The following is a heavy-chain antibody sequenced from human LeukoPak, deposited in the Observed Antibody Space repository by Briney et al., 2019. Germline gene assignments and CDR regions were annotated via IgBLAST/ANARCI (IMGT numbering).Heavy chain of an antibody. V-gene: IGHV6-1*01. J-gene: IGHJ5*02. Sequence: SQTLSLTCAISGDSVSSNSAAWNWIRQSPSRGLEWLGRTYYRSKWYNDYAVSVKSRITINPDTSKNQFSLQLNSVTPEDTAVYYCAGEGDCSGGSCCVNWFDPWGQGTLVTVSS. CDR2: TYYRSKWYN. CDR1: GDSVSSNSAA. CDR3: AGEGDCSGGSCCVNWFDP. D-gene: IGHD2-15*01.